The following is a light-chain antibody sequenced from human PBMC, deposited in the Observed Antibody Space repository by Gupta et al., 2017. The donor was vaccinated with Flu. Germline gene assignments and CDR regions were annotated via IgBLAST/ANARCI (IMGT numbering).Light chain of an antibody. CDR1: RSNIVGGDD. V-gene: IGLV1-40*01. CDR2: VDS. J-gene: IGLJ2*01. Sequence: QSVLPQPPSVSGAPGQRLTISCTRSRSNIVGGDDVNWYQQRTGTATKLLIYVDSNRPSGVAGRIPGSKSGTSAARAITGLQPEDEADYYCESYDSSRSGAVVFGGGIKLTVL. CDR3: ESYDSSRSGAVV.